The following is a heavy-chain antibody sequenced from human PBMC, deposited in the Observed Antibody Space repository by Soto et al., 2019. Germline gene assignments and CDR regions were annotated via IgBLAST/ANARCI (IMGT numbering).Heavy chain of an antibody. CDR3: TRSTHAMNGGSHYMALDDDLVTGMDV. Sequence: QVQLQESGPRLVRPSGALSLTCSVSGASITSGHWWTWVRPSPGKGLEWIGEISDRGSTNSNPSLKSRVSLSADKSQNQFSLRLTSVTAADTAIYYCTRSTHAMNGGSHYMALDDDLVTGMDVWGPGTTVTVSS. J-gene: IGHJ6*02. V-gene: IGHV4-4*02. CDR1: GASITSGHW. D-gene: IGHD3-16*01. CDR2: ISDRGST.